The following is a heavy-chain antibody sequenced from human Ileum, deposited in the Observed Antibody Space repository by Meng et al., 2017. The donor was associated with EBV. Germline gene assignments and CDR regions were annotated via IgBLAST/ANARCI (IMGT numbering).Heavy chain of an antibody. CDR3: ARNVPGTSAYYD. CDR2: IYYSGST. Sequence: QVQLQESGPGLVKPSDTLSLPCAVSGYSISSTNWGGWIRQPPGKGLEWIGYIYYSGSTSYNPSLKSRVTMSVDTSKNQFSLNLNSVTAVDTAVYYCARNVPGTSAYYDWGQGTLVTVSS. D-gene: IGHD3-22*01. CDR1: GYSISSTNW. V-gene: IGHV4-28*01. J-gene: IGHJ4*02.